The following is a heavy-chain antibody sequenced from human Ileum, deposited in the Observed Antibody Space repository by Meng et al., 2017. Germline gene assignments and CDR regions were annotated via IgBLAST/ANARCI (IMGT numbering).Heavy chain of an antibody. J-gene: IGHJ4*02. Sequence: VQLQEPGPGLVKPSETLSLTGTVSGGSISSYYWSWIRQPPGKGPEWVSSINSNSGRTWYADSVKGRFTISRDNSKNTLYLQMISLRAEDTAVYYCANRENGGYMGYWGQGTLVTVSS. V-gene: IGHV3-23*01. CDR1: GGSISSYY. D-gene: IGHD1-26*01. CDR3: ANRENGGYMGY. CDR2: INSNSGRT.